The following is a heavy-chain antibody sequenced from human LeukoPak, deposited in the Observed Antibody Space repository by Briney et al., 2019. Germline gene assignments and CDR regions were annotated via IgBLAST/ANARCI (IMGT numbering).Heavy chain of an antibody. CDR1: GYTFTSYG. Sequence: ASVKVSCKASGYTFTSYGISWVRQAPGQGLEWMGWISAYNGNTNYAQKLQGRVTMTTDTSTSTAYMELSRLRSDDTAVYYCAVYYDILTGYSALGAFDIWGQGTMVTVSS. D-gene: IGHD3-9*01. J-gene: IGHJ3*02. V-gene: IGHV1-18*01. CDR2: ISAYNGNT. CDR3: AVYYDILTGYSALGAFDI.